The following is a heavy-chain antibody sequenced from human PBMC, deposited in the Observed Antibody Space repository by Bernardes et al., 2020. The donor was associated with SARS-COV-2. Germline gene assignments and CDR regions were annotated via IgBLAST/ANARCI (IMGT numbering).Heavy chain of an antibody. CDR2: ISGSGGST. CDR1: GFTFSNYA. Sequence: GYLSLSCAASGFTFSNYAMSWVRQAPGKGLEWVSAISGSGGSTYYADSVKGRFTISRDNSKNTLYLQMNSLRADDTAVYYCARWSGSSGWFYFDYWGQGSLVTVSS. CDR3: ARWSGSSGWFYFDY. D-gene: IGHD6-19*01. J-gene: IGHJ4*02. V-gene: IGHV3-23*01.